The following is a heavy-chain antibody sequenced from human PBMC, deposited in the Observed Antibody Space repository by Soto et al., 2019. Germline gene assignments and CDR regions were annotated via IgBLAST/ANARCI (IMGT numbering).Heavy chain of an antibody. V-gene: IGHV1-2*02. CDR1: GYTFTGFY. CDR2: INPNNGGT. Sequence: ASVKVSCKASGYTFTGFYMHWVRQAPGQGLEWMGWINPNNGGTNYVQKFQDRVTMTRDTPITTAYMELSGLRSDDTAVYYCARDPGPYGDYSYWGQGTLVTVSS. J-gene: IGHJ4*02. D-gene: IGHD4-17*01. CDR3: ARDPGPYGDYSY.